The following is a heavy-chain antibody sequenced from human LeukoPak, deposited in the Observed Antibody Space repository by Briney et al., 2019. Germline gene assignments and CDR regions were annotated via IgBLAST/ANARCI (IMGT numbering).Heavy chain of an antibody. J-gene: IGHJ3*01. CDR1: GYNFSVYY. Sequence: GASVKVSCKGSGYNFSVYYMHWVRQAPGQGLEWMGCMDPNSGDTIYAPKFQGRVSMTRDTSITTAYMELSSLTFDDSAMYYCATRGGLTPNTLAMWGHGTMVTVPS. V-gene: IGHV1-2*02. CDR2: MDPNSGDT. CDR3: ATRGGLTPNTLAM. D-gene: IGHD2-15*01.